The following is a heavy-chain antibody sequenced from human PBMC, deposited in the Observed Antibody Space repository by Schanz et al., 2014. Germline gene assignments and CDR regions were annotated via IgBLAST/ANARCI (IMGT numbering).Heavy chain of an antibody. D-gene: IGHD6-13*01. Sequence: QVQLVQSGAEVKQPGASVKVSCKASGYTFTSYDINWVRQAPGQGLEWMGWMNPTTGNRGYAQNFQGRVTMTRDTSTSTVYMELSSLRSEDTAVYYCARDGEAAAGCDYWGQGTLVTVSS. CDR3: ARDGEAAAGCDY. CDR2: MNPTTGNR. J-gene: IGHJ4*02. V-gene: IGHV1-8*01. CDR1: GYTFTSYD.